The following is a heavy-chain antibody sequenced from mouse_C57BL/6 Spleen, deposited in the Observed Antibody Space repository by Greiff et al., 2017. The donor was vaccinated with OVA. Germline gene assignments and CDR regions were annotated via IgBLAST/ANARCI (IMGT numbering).Heavy chain of an antibody. J-gene: IGHJ1*03. V-gene: IGHV1-64*01. Sequence: QVQLQQSGAELVKPGASVKLSCKASGYTFTSYWMHWVKQRPGQGLEWIGMIHPNSGSTNYNEKFKSKATMTVDKSSSTAYMQLSSLTSEDSAVYYCGRSLGYFEVWGTGTTVTVSS. CDR2: IHPNSGST. CDR1: GYTFTSYW. CDR3: GRSLGYFEV.